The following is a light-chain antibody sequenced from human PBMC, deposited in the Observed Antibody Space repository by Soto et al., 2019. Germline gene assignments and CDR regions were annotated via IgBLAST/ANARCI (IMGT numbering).Light chain of an antibody. Sequence: QSALTQPASVSGSPGQSITISCTGTSRDVGVYDFVSWYQQYPGKAPKLMIYEVTSRPAGVSSRFAGSKSGNTASPTISGLQDEDAADYFCSSYSTTSTWVFGGGTKLTVL. CDR1: SRDVGVYDF. V-gene: IGLV2-14*01. CDR3: SSYSTTSTWV. CDR2: EVT. J-gene: IGLJ3*02.